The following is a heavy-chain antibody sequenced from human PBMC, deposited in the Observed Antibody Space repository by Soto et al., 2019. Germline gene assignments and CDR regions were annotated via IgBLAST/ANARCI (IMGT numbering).Heavy chain of an antibody. CDR3: ARDPSDVLLWFGELSGTDYFDY. CDR2: IYYSGST. V-gene: IGHV4-59*01. Sequence: PSETLSLTCTVSGGSISSYYWSWIRQPPGKGLEWIGYIYYSGSTNYNPSLKSRVTISVDTSKNQFSLKLSSVTAADTAVYYCARDPSDVLLWFGELSGTDYFDYWGQGTLVTVSS. J-gene: IGHJ4*02. D-gene: IGHD3-10*01. CDR1: GGSISSYY.